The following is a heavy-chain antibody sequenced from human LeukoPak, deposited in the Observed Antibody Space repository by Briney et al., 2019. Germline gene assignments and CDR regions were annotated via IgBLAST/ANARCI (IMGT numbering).Heavy chain of an antibody. CDR2: IIPIFGTA. CDR3: ARDKGPGEYSSSPGWFDP. D-gene: IGHD6-6*01. V-gene: IGHV1-69*05. J-gene: IGHJ5*02. Sequence: ASVKVSCKASGGTFSSYAISWVRQAPGQGLEWMGGIIPIFGTANYAQKFQGRVTITTDESTSTAYMELSSLRSEDTAVYYCARDKGPGEYSSSPGWFDPWGQGTLVTVSS. CDR1: GGTFSSYA.